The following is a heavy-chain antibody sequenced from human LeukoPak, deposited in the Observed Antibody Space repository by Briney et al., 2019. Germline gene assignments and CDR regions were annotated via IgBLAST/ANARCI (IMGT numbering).Heavy chain of an antibody. J-gene: IGHJ3*02. CDR3: ARGVDTAMLDAFDI. CDR1: GCTSTGYY. CDR2: INPNSGGT. D-gene: IGHD5-18*01. V-gene: IGHV1-2*02. Sequence: ASVTVSCKASGCTSTGYYMHWVRQAPGQGLEWMGWINPNSGGTNYAQKFQGRVTMTRDTSISTAYMELSRLRYDDAAVYYCARGVDTAMLDAFDIWGQGTMVTVSS.